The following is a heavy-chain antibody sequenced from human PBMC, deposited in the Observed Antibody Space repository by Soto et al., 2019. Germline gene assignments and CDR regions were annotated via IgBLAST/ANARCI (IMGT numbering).Heavy chain of an antibody. V-gene: IGHV4-59*01. CDR1: GGSISRYY. J-gene: IGHJ4*02. Sequence: SETLSLTFAVYGGSISRYYWSWVRQPPGKGPEWIGFVFSSGRANYNPSLKSRVTISVDTPKNLFSLKVTSVTAADTAVYYCERSGKSYATGYFDFWGQGIQVTVYS. CDR2: VFSSGRA. CDR3: ERSGKSYATGYFDF. D-gene: IGHD5-18*01.